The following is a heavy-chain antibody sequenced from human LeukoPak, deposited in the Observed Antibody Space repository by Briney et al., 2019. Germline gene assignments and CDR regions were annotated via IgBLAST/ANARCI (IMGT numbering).Heavy chain of an antibody. J-gene: IGHJ4*02. CDR1: GFTFSSYW. CDR2: IYSDGSRT. Sequence: GGSLRLSCAASGFTFSSYWMHWVRQGPGKGLVWVSRIYSDGSRTTYADSVKGRFTISGDNAKNTLYLQMNSLRAEDTAVYYCARVGDYGSGFDFWGQGTLVTVSS. V-gene: IGHV3-74*01. D-gene: IGHD3-10*01. CDR3: ARVGDYGSGFDF.